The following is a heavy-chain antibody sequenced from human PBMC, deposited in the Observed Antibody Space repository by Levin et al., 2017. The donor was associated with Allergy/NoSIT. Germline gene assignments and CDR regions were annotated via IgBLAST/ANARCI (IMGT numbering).Heavy chain of an antibody. CDR3: ARDYDFSGYDYYFDY. CDR2: ISNSDDTI. V-gene: IGHV3-11*01. J-gene: IGHJ4*02. CDR1: GFTFSDYY. D-gene: IGHD3-22*01. Sequence: PGGSLRLSCATSGFTFSDYYMSWIRQAPGKGLEWVSYISNSDDTIYYADSVKGRFTISRDNSKRSLFLQMNSLRAEDTAVYYCARDYDFSGYDYYFDYWGQGTLVTVSS.